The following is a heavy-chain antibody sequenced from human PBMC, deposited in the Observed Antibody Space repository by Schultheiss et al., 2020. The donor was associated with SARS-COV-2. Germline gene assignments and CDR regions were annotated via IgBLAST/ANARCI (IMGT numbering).Heavy chain of an antibody. J-gene: IGHJ6*02. Sequence: SETLSLTCTVSGGSISSSSYYWGWIRQPPGKGLEWIGSIYYSGSTNYNPSLKSRVTISVDTSKNQFSLKLSSVTAADTAVYYCAGGGILVDTAMVAWSAAFDYYYYGMDVWGQGTTVTVSS. CDR1: GGSISSSSYY. CDR2: IYYSGST. CDR3: AGGGILVDTAMVAWSAAFDYYYYGMDV. D-gene: IGHD5-18*01. V-gene: IGHV4-39*07.